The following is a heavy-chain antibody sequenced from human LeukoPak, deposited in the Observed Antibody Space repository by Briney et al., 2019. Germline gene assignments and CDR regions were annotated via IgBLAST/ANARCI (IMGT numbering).Heavy chain of an antibody. D-gene: IGHD2-2*01. V-gene: IGHV4-59*01. CDR2: IYYSGST. CDR3: ARGEVVVPAAAPRGYYYYYGMDV. CDR1: GGSISSYY. J-gene: IGHJ6*02. Sequence: PSETLSLTCTVSGGSISSYYWSWIRQPPGKGLEWIGYIYYSGSTNYNPSLKSRVTISVDTSKNQFSLKLSSVTAADTAVYYCARGEVVVPAAAPRGYYYYYGMDVWGQGTTVTVSS.